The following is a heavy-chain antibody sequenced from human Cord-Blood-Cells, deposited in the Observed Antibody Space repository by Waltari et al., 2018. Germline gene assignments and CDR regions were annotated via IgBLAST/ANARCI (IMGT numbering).Heavy chain of an antibody. V-gene: IGHV4-34*01. CDR1: GGSFSGYY. CDR3: ARHYYYDSSGYYYWFDP. CDR2: INHSGSN. Sequence: QVQLQQWGAGLLKPSETLSLTCAVYGGSFSGYYWSWIRQPPGKGLEWIGEINHSGSNNYNPSLKSRVTISVDTSKNQFSLKLSSVTAADTAVYYCARHYYYDSSGYYYWFDPWGQGTLVTVSS. D-gene: IGHD3-22*01. J-gene: IGHJ5*02.